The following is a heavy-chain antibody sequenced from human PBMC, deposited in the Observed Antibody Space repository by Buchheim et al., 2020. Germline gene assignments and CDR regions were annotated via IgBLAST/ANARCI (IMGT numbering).Heavy chain of an antibody. D-gene: IGHD2-2*03. CDR2: IWYDGSNK. CDR1: GFTFSSYG. J-gene: IGHJ4*02. CDR3: ARASGYCSSTSCLSIFDY. V-gene: IGHV3-33*01. Sequence: QVQLVESGGGVVQPGRSLRLSCAASGFTFSSYGMHWVRQAPGKGLEWVAVIWYDGSNKYYADSVKGRFTISRDNSKNTLYLQMNSLRAEDTAVYYCARASGYCSSTSCLSIFDYWGQGTL.